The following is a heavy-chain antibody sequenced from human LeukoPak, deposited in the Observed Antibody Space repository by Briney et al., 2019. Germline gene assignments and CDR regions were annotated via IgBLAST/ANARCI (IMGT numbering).Heavy chain of an antibody. Sequence: GGSLRLSCAASGFTFSSYAMSWVRQAPGKGLEWVSAISGSGGSTYYADSVKGRFTISRDNSKNTLYLQLNSLRAEDTAVYYCAKELLVVGYYDSSGYYFDYWGQGTLVTVSS. V-gene: IGHV3-23*01. J-gene: IGHJ4*02. CDR1: GFTFSSYA. D-gene: IGHD3-22*01. CDR2: ISGSGGST. CDR3: AKELLVVGYYDSSGYYFDY.